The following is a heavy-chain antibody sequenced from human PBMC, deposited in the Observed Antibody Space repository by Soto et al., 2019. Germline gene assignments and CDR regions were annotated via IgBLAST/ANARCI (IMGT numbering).Heavy chain of an antibody. CDR2: ILPIFDTT. J-gene: IGHJ4*02. CDR3: ATGGRVYSSAPRFYFEY. CDR1: GGIFSSNA. D-gene: IGHD5-18*01. V-gene: IGHV1-69*01. Sequence: QVQLVQSGAEVKKPGSSVKVSCQASGGIFSSNAISWVRQAPGQGLEWMGGILPIFDTTHYAQKFQGRVTIPADESTGTAYMELSSLTSEDTVGYCCATGGRVYSSAPRFYFEYWGQGTLASVSS.